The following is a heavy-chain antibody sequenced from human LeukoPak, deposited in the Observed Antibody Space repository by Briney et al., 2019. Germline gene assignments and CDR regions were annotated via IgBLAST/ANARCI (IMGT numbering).Heavy chain of an antibody. CDR3: AGHYYDSSGYPETFDY. Sequence: SETLSLTCAVSGGSISSSNWWSWIRQPAGKGLEWIGRIYASGSTNYNPSLKSRVTISVDTSKNQFSLKLSSVTAADTAVYYCAGHYYDSSGYPETFDYWGQGTLVTVSS. D-gene: IGHD3-22*01. V-gene: IGHV4-61*02. J-gene: IGHJ4*02. CDR1: GGSISSSNW. CDR2: IYASGST.